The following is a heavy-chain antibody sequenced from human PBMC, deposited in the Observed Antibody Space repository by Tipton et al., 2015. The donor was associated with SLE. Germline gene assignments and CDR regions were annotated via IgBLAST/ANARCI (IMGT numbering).Heavy chain of an antibody. CDR3: ARAPGTSYYDTSCYYFYY. Sequence: SLRLSCAASGFTFTNYYMGWIRQAPGKGLEWISYISTSDLTYYAESLKGRFTISRDNAKNSLYLQLDSLRGEDTAVYYCARAPGTSYYDTSCYYFYYWGQGTLVTVSS. V-gene: IGHV3-11*01. J-gene: IGHJ4*02. CDR1: GFTFTNYY. CDR2: ISTSDLT. D-gene: IGHD3-22*01.